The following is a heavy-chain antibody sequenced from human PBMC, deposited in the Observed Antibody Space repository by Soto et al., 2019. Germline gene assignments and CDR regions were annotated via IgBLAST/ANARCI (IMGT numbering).Heavy chain of an antibody. V-gene: IGHV3-74*01. J-gene: IGHJ4*02. CDR1: GFTFDYYW. CDR3: ARGGGPDY. Sequence: EVQLVESGGGLVQPGGSLRLSCVASGFTFDYYWMHWVRQAPGEGLMWVSRLQTDGSDPDYADSVKGRFTISRDNAKNTLYLQMNTLGAEDTAVYYCARGGGPDYWGQGTLVTVSS. D-gene: IGHD1-26*01. CDR2: LQTDGSDP.